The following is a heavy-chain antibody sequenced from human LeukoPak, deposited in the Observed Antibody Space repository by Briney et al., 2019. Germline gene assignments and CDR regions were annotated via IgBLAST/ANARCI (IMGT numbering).Heavy chain of an antibody. J-gene: IGHJ3*02. CDR1: GGTFSSYA. CDR3: TVIEMATKGGAFDI. Sequence: SVKVSCKASGGTFSSYAISWVRQAPGQGLEWMGRIIPILGIANYAQKFQGRVTITADKSTSTAYMELSSLRSEDTAVYYCTVIEMATKGGAFDIWGQGTMVTVSS. CDR2: IIPILGIA. D-gene: IGHD5-24*01. V-gene: IGHV1-69*04.